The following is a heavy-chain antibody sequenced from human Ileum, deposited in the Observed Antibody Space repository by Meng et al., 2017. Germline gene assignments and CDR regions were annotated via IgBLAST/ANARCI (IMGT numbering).Heavy chain of an antibody. V-gene: IGHV3-74*01. J-gene: IGHJ4*02. D-gene: IGHD1-26*01. CDR3: IRDRPGGTVGAADY. CDR2: VTPSGTIT. Sequence: QLMDSGGGFIQPGWFLDTSFATLGLSLGGVWMHRVRQAPGNGLVCVLEVTPSGTITNYADSVKGRFTISRDDAKNTLYLQMNSLRVEDTAVYYCIRDRPGGTVGAADYWGQGTLVTVSS. CDR1: GLSLGGVW.